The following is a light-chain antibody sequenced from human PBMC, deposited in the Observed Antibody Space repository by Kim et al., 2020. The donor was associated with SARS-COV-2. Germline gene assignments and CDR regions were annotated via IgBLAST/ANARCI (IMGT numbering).Light chain of an antibody. CDR1: QGISDW. Sequence: DIQMTQSPSSVSASVGDRVSITCRASQGISDWLAWYQHKPGTVPKLLIYEASTLQSGVPSRFSDSGSGTDFTLTINSLQPEDFATYYCQQGRSFPYTFGQGTKLEIK. CDR2: EAS. J-gene: IGKJ2*01. V-gene: IGKV1-12*01. CDR3: QQGRSFPYT.